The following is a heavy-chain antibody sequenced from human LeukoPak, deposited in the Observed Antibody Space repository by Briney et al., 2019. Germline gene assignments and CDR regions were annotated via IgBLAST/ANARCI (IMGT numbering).Heavy chain of an antibody. J-gene: IGHJ4*02. CDR3: ARLADGHNLRYFDY. CDR1: GGSISSYY. CDR2: IYYSGST. V-gene: IGHV4-59*08. D-gene: IGHD5-24*01. Sequence: PSEALSLTCTVSGGSISSYYWTWIRQAPGKGLEWIGYIYYSGSTTYNPSFKSRVTMSVDTSKNQFSLNLSSVTAADTAVYYCARLADGHNLRYFDYWGQGTLVTVSS.